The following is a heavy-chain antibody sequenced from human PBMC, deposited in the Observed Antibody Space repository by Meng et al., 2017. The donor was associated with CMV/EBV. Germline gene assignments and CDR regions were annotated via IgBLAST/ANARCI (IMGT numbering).Heavy chain of an antibody. CDR3: ARGLRGPSLVRGVTHDAFDI. CDR1: GFTFSSYW. D-gene: IGHD3-10*01. J-gene: IGHJ3*02. V-gene: IGHV3-7*01. CDR2: IKQDGSEK. Sequence: GESLKISCAASGFTFSSYWMSWVRQAPGKGLEWVANIKQDGSEKYYVDSVKGRFTISRDNAKNSLYLQMSSLRAEDTAVYYCARGLRGPSLVRGVTHDAFDIWGQGTMVTVSS.